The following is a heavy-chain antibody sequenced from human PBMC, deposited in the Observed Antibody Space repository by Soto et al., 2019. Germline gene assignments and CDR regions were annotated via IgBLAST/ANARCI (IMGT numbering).Heavy chain of an antibody. D-gene: IGHD2-21*02. V-gene: IGHV1-46*01. CDR2: INPNGGYT. CDR1: RYDFFKYN. J-gene: IGHJ4*02. Sequence: QVQLVQSGAEVKKPGASVKVSCKTSRYDFFKYNMHWVRQAPGQGLEWMGVINPNGGYTRHAQKFQGRVIMTRDTSSKIVYMELSGLTSADTAMYYCTRADSDVVILPDVRPLFDLWGQGALVTVSS. CDR3: TRADSDVVILPDVRPLFDL.